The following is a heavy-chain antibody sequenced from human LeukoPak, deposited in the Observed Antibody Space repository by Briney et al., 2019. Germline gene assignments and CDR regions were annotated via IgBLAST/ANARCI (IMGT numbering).Heavy chain of an antibody. V-gene: IGHV4-59*11. CDR2: IYYSGST. CDR3: ARESPVRYGRSFDY. J-gene: IGHJ4*02. Sequence: SETLSLTCTASGGSISSHYWSWIRQPPGKGLEWIGYIYYSGSTNYNPSLKSRVTISVDTSKNQFSLKLSSVTAADTAVYYCARESPVRYGRSFDYWGQGTLVTVSS. CDR1: GGSISSHY. D-gene: IGHD3-16*01.